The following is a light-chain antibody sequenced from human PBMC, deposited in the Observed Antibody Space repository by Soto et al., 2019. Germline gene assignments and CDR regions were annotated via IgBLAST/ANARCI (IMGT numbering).Light chain of an antibody. V-gene: IGLV1-51*01. CDR3: GTWDSSLSAYV. Sequence: QSVLTQPPSVSAAPGQKVTISCSGSSSNIGNNYVSWYQQLPGTAPKLLIYDNNKRPSGIPDQFSGSTSGTSATLGITGLQTGDEADYYCGTWDSSLSAYVFGTGTKLTVL. CDR2: DNN. J-gene: IGLJ1*01. CDR1: SSNIGNNY.